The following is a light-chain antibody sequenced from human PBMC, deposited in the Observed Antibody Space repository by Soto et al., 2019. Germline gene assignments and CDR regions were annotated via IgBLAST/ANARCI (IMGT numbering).Light chain of an antibody. CDR1: SSDVGGYNY. V-gene: IGLV2-8*01. CDR3: SSYAGSNNLV. Sequence: QSVLTQPPSASGSPGQSVTISCTGTSSDVGGYNYVSWYQQHPGKAPKLMIYEVSKRPSGVPDRFSGSKSGNTDSLSVSGLQAEDEAEYFCSSYAGSNNLVFGGGTKLTVL. J-gene: IGLJ3*02. CDR2: EVS.